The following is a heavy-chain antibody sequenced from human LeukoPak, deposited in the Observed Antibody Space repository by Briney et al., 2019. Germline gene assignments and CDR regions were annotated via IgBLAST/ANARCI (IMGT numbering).Heavy chain of an antibody. CDR2: ISGSSSTT. V-gene: IGHV3-48*01. CDR3: ARTRGGYQFDC. Sequence: GGSLRLSCAASGFSFSTYSMNWVRQAPGKGLEWVSYISGSSSTTYYADSVKGRFTISRDNAKNSLYLQMNSLRAEDTAIYFCARTRGGYQFDCWGQGTLVAVSS. D-gene: IGHD1-26*01. CDR1: GFSFSTYS. J-gene: IGHJ4*02.